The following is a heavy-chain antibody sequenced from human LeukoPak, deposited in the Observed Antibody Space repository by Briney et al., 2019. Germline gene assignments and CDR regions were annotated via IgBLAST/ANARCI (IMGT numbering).Heavy chain of an antibody. V-gene: IGHV1-18*01. J-gene: IGHJ4*02. CDR3: ARGTYDYVWGSYRSGSFDY. CDR2: ISAYNGNT. Sequence: ASVKVSCKASGYTFTSYGISWVRQAPGQGLEWMGVISAYNGNTNYAQKLQGRVTMTTDTSTSAAYMELRSLRSDDTAVYYCARGTYDYVWGSYRSGSFDYWGQGTLVTVSS. D-gene: IGHD3-16*02. CDR1: GYTFTSYG.